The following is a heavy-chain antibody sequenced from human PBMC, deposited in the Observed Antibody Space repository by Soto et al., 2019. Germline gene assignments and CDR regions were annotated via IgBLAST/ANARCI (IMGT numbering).Heavy chain of an antibody. V-gene: IGHV6-1*01. J-gene: IGHJ6*03. D-gene: IGHD1-1*01. CDR3: ARGSGDDVGEHYYMDV. CDR2: TYYKSKWYY. CDR1: GDSVSSNSAG. Sequence: SQTLSLTCDISGDSVSSNSAGWNWIRQTPSRGLEWLGRTYYKSKWYYTYAASVKSRITVSPDTSKNQFSLQLTSVTPEDTAVHYCARGSGDDVGEHYYMDVWEKGTTVTVS.